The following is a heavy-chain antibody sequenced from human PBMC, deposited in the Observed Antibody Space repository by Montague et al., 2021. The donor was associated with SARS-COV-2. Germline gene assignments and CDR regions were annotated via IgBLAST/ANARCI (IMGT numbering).Heavy chain of an antibody. CDR1: GGSISSSSYY. CDR3: ASESGSGSYLAY. Sequence: SETLSLTCTVSGGSISSSSYYWGWIRQPPEKGPEWIGSIYYSGSTYYNPSLKSRVTISVDTSKNQFSLKLSSVTAADTAVYYCASESGSGSYLAYWGQGTLVTVSS. V-gene: IGHV4-39*01. D-gene: IGHD3-10*01. CDR2: IYYSGST. J-gene: IGHJ4*02.